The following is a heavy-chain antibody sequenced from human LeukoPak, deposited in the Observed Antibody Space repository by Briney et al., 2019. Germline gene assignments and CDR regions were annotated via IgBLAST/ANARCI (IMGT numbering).Heavy chain of an antibody. J-gene: IGHJ4*02. CDR2: IWYDGSNK. Sequence: GGSLRLSCAASGFTFSSYGMHWVRQAPGKGLEWVAVIWYDGSNKYYADSVKGRFTISRDNAKNSLYLQMNSLRAEDTALYYCARRRSGSYGYDGFDYWGQGTLVTVSS. CDR1: GFTFSSYG. V-gene: IGHV3-33*01. CDR3: ARRRSGSYGYDGFDY. D-gene: IGHD1-26*01.